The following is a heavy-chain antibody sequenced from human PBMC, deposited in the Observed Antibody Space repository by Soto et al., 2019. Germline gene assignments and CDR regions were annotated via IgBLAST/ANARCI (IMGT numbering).Heavy chain of an antibody. J-gene: IGHJ6*02. CDR3: ARDLSILHTNYGMDV. V-gene: IGHV4-31*03. Sequence: SETLSLTCTVSGGSISSGGYYWSWIRQHPGKGLEWIGYIYYSGSTYYNPSLKSRVTISVDTSKNQFSLKLSSVTAADTAVYYCARDLSILHTNYGMDVWGQGTTVTVSS. D-gene: IGHD2-21*01. CDR1: GGSISSGGYY. CDR2: IYYSGST.